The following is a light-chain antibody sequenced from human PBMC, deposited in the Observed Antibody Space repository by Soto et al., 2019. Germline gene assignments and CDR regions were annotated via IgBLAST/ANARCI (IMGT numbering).Light chain of an antibody. J-gene: IGKJ5*01. CDR2: DAS. V-gene: IGKV3-11*01. Sequence: EIVLTQSPATLSLSPGERATLSCRASQSISSYLAWYQQKPGQAPRLLIHDASSRATGIPARFSGSGSGTDFSLTISSLEPEDPAVYYCQQRSTWPITFGQGTRLEIK. CDR1: QSISSY. CDR3: QQRSTWPIT.